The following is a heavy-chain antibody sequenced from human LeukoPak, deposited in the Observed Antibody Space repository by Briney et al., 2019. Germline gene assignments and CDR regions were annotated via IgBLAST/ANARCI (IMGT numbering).Heavy chain of an antibody. CDR3: AREGPRGYSHGYGNYYFDY. CDR1: GFTFSNYA. CDR2: ITTNGGST. J-gene: IGHJ4*02. V-gene: IGHV3-64*02. D-gene: IGHD5-18*01. Sequence: GVSLRLSCAASGFTFSNYAMHWVRQAPGKGLEYVSAITTNGGSTFYADSVKGRFTISRDNSKNTLSLQMGSLRDDDMAVYYCAREGPRGYSHGYGNYYFDYWGQGTLVTVSS.